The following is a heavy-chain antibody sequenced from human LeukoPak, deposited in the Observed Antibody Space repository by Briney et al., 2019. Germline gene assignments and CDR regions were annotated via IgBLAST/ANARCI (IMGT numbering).Heavy chain of an antibody. D-gene: IGHD6-6*01. J-gene: IGHJ4*02. CDR3: ARGGVYSTSAVDY. CDR2: INTDGSST. Sequence: GGSLRLSCAASGFTFSSYWMHWVRQAPGKGLLWFSRINTDGSSTTYADSVKGRFTISRDNAKNTLYLQMNSLRAEDTAVSYCARGGVYSTSAVDYWGQGTLVTVSS. V-gene: IGHV3-74*01. CDR1: GFTFSSYW.